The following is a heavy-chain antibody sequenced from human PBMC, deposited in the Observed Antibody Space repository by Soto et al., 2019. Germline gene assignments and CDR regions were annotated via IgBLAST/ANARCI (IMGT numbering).Heavy chain of an antibody. D-gene: IGHD6-19*01. CDR3: ARDGQWLERNYYGMDV. J-gene: IGHJ6*02. CDR1: GGSISSTNW. Sequence: SETLSLTCAVSGGSISSTNWWSWVRQPPGKGLEWIGEIYHSGSTNYNPSLKSRVTISVDKSKNQFSLKLSSVTAADTAVYYCARDGQWLERNYYGMDVWGQGTTVTVSS. V-gene: IGHV4-4*02. CDR2: IYHSGST.